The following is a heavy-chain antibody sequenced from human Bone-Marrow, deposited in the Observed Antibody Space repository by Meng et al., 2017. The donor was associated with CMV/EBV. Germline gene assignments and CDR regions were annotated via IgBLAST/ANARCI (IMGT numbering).Heavy chain of an antibody. CDR1: GYSFTSYW. CDR3: ARLYLPIASYGMDV. V-gene: IGHV5-51*01. Sequence: GESPKIPRKGSGYSFTSYWIGWVRQMPGKGLEWMGIIYPGDSDTRYSPSFQGQVTISADKSISTAYLQWRSLKASDTAMYYCARLYLPIASYGMDVWGQGTTVTVSS. D-gene: IGHD2-2*02. J-gene: IGHJ6*02. CDR2: IYPGDSDT.